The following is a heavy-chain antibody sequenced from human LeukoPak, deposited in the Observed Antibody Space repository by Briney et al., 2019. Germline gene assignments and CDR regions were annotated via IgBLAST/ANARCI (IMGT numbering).Heavy chain of an antibody. CDR2: IYSGGST. CDR1: GFTVSSNY. Sequence: GGSLRLSCAASGFTVSSNYMSWVRQAPGKGLEWVSVIYSGGSTYYADSVKGRFTISRDNSKNTLYLQMNSLRAEDTAVYYCARDGHLRNSGYGDMDVWGKGTTVTVSS. D-gene: IGHD5-12*01. J-gene: IGHJ6*03. CDR3: ARDGHLRNSGYGDMDV. V-gene: IGHV3-53*01.